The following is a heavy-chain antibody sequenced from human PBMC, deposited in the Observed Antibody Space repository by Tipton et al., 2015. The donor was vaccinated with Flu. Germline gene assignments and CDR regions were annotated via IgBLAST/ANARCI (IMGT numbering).Heavy chain of an antibody. CDR3: KWGVRDVFDA. CDR2: ISPDGTTT. V-gene: IGHV3-74*01. Sequence: SLRLFCVVSGFTLHNYWMHWVRQAPGKGLVWVSRISPDGTTTYADSVKGRFTISRDNAKNTLYMQMSSLRAEDTAVYYCKWGVRDVFDAWGQGTMVIVSS. D-gene: IGHD3-16*01. CDR1: GFTLHNYW. J-gene: IGHJ3*01.